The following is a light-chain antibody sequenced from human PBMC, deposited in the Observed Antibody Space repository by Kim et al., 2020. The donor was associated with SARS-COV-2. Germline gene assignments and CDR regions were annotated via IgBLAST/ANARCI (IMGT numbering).Light chain of an antibody. CDR2: EAS. CDR1: QAISNY. V-gene: IGKV1-16*02. CDR3: QQYYSYPLT. Sequence: SVGDTVTITCRASQAISNYLAWFQQKPGQAPKSLIFEASRLHSGVSSHFSGSGSGTDFTLTIRALQAEDFATYYCQQYYSYPLTFGGGTKVDIK. J-gene: IGKJ4*01.